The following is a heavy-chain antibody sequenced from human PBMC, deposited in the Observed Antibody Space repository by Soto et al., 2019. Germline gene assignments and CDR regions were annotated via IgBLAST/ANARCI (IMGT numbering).Heavy chain of an antibody. CDR2: FDPEDGET. CDR1: GYTLTELS. CDR3: ARVNDQLPIGVAATHDAFDI. D-gene: IGHD2-15*01. Sequence: ASVKVSCKVSGYTLTELSMHWVRQAPGKGLEWMGGFDPEDGETIYAQKFQGRVTMTEDTSTDTAYMELSSLRSEDTAVYYCARVNDQLPIGVAATHDAFDIWGQGTMVTVSS. V-gene: IGHV1-24*01. J-gene: IGHJ3*02.